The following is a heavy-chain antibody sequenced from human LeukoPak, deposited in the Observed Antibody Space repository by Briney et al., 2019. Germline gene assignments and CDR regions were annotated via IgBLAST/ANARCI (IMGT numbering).Heavy chain of an antibody. CDR2: ISYLSSHV. V-gene: IGHV3-21*01. D-gene: IGHD3-16*01. CDR1: GFTFSDYD. CDR3: GRAFPPLRTSSAGDL. Sequence: GGSLRLSCSAPGFTFSDYDMNWVRQAPGKGLEWVSSISYLSSHVYYGDSVKGRFSISRDNAKNSLYPQMNSLGAEDTAIYYCGRAFPPLRTSSAGDLWGQGILVTVSS. J-gene: IGHJ4*02.